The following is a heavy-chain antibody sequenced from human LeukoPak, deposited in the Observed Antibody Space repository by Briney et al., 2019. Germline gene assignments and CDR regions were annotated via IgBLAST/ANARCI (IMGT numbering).Heavy chain of an antibody. V-gene: IGHV1-18*01. J-gene: IGHJ6*03. Sequence: GASVKVSCKASGYTFTSYGISWVRQAPGQGLEWMGWISAYNGNTNYAQKLQGRVTMTTDTSTSTAYMELRSLRSDDTAVYYCARGLYSSSWPFYYYYYMDVWGKGTTVTVSS. CDR1: GYTFTSYG. CDR2: ISAYNGNT. CDR3: ARGLYSSSWPFYYYYYMDV. D-gene: IGHD6-13*01.